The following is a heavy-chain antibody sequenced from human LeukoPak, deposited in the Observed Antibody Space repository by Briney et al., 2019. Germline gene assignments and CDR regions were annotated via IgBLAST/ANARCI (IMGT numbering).Heavy chain of an antibody. V-gene: IGHV1-18*01. J-gene: IGHJ4*02. CDR1: GYTFTSYG. D-gene: IGHD5-18*01. CDR2: ISAYNGNT. Sequence: ASVKVSCKASGYTFTSYGISWVRQAPGQGLEWMGWISAYNGNTKSAQKFQGRVTMTTDTSTNTAYMELRGLRSDDTAVFYCVRDLGVDTSMIFFDYWCQGTLVTVSS. CDR3: VRDLGVDTSMIFFDY.